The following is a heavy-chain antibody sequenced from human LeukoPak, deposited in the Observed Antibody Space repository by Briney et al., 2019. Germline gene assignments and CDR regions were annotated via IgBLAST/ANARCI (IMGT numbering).Heavy chain of an antibody. CDR1: GGSITSYY. CDR3: ARGRYWSDYYYFDY. J-gene: IGHJ4*02. Sequence: SETLSLTCTVSGGSITSYYWSWLRQPPGQGLEWIGYIYYSGSANYNPSLKSRLTISVDTSKNQFSLKLSSVTAADTAVYYCARGRYWSDYYYFDYWGQGTLVTVAS. V-gene: IGHV4-59*01. CDR2: IYYSGSA. D-gene: IGHD3-3*01.